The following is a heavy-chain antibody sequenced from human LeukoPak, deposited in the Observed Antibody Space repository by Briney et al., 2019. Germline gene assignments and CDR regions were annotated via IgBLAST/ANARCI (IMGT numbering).Heavy chain of an antibody. CDR2: ISGSGGST. Sequence: GGSLRLSCAASGFTVSSNYMSWVRQAPGKGLEWVSAISGSGGSTYYADSVKGRFTISRDNSKNTLYLQMNSLRAEDTAVYYCAKVRYDFWSEYYFDYWGQGTLVTVSS. J-gene: IGHJ4*02. CDR1: GFTVSSNY. V-gene: IGHV3-23*01. D-gene: IGHD3-3*01. CDR3: AKVRYDFWSEYYFDY.